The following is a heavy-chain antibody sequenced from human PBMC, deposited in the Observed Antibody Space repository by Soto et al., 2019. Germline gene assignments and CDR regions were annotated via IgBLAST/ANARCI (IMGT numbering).Heavy chain of an antibody. CDR3: ARDAVPAASYYYYYYGMDV. CDR1: GGTFSSYT. Sequence: GASVKVSCKASGGTFSSYTISWVRQAPGQGLEWMGRIIPILGIANYAQKFQGRVTITADKSTSTAYMELSSLRSEDTAVYYCARDAVPAASYYYYYYGMDVWGQGTTVTVSS. D-gene: IGHD2-2*01. J-gene: IGHJ6*02. V-gene: IGHV1-69*04. CDR2: IIPILGIA.